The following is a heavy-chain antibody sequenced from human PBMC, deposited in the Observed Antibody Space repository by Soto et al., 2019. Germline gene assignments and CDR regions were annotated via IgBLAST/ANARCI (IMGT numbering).Heavy chain of an antibody. CDR2: VYWDGDK. CDR1: GFSLSAATVG. CDR3: AHLMITYGGVVADDAFDI. V-gene: IGHV2-5*02. D-gene: IGHD3-16*02. J-gene: IGHJ3*02. Sequence: SGPTLVNPTQTLTLTYTFSGFSLSAATVGVAWSRQPPGKALEWLAVVYWDGDKRYSPSLNSRLTITKDASSNQVVLTVANMDPVDAATYYCAHLMITYGGVVADDAFDIWGPGTMVTVSS.